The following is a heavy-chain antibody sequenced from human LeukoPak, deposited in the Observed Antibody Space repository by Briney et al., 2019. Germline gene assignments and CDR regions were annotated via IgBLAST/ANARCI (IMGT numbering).Heavy chain of an antibody. Sequence: PSETLSLTCTVSGGSITSYYWSWIRQPAGKGLEWIGRIYSSGSTNHNPSLKSRVTMSIDTSKNQFSLTLSSVTAADTGVYYCARGLRSLDYWGQGTLVTVSS. CDR3: ARGLRSLDY. CDR1: GGSITSYY. CDR2: IYSSGST. D-gene: IGHD5-12*01. J-gene: IGHJ4*02. V-gene: IGHV4-4*07.